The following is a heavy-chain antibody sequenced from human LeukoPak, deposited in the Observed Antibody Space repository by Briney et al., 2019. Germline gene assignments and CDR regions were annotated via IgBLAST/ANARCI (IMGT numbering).Heavy chain of an antibody. CDR1: GYTFTSYY. D-gene: IGHD6-19*01. Sequence: ASVKVSCKASGYTFTSYYMHWVRQAPGQGLEWMGIINPSGGSTSYAQKLQGRVTMTRDTSTSTVCMELSSLRSEATAVYYCARDSDIAVAGTTGDYWGQGTLVTVSS. J-gene: IGHJ4*02. V-gene: IGHV1-46*01. CDR2: INPSGGST. CDR3: ARDSDIAVAGTTGDY.